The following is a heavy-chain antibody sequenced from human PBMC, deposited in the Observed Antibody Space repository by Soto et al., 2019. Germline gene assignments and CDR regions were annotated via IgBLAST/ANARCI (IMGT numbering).Heavy chain of an antibody. J-gene: IGHJ4*02. Sequence: QLQLQESGPGLVKPSETLSLTCTVSGGSISSSSYYWAWVRQSPGKGLEWIGSVYYSGTTYYNPSLRGRVPRSGDTSKNQSSLKLSSVTAADTAVFYCARLIHCKTTSCYFDYWGQGTLVTVSS. D-gene: IGHD2-2*01. V-gene: IGHV4-39*01. CDR1: GGSISSSSYY. CDR2: VYYSGTT. CDR3: ARLIHCKTTSCYFDY.